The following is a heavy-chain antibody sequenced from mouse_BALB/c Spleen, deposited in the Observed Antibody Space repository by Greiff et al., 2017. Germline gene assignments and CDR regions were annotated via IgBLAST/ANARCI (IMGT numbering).Heavy chain of an antibody. CDR2: IWAGGST. D-gene: IGHD3-3*01. CDR1: GFSLTSYG. V-gene: IGHV2-9*02. Sequence: VQLQESGPGLVAPSQSLSITCTVSGFSLTSYGVHWVRQPPGKGLEWLGVIWAGGSTNYNSALMSRLSISKDNSKSQVFLKMNSLQTDDTAMYYCAREGGRDWYFDVWGAGTTVTVSS. CDR3: AREGGRDWYFDV. J-gene: IGHJ1*01.